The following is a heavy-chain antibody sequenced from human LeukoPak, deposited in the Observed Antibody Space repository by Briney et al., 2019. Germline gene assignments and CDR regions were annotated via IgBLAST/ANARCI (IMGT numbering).Heavy chain of an antibody. D-gene: IGHD3-16*01. CDR2: IYPGDFDT. CDR1: GYSFTSYW. J-gene: IGHJ4*02. V-gene: IGHV5-51*01. Sequence: GESLQISCKGSGYSFTSYWIGWARPMPRKGLEWMGNIYPGDFDTRYSPSVQGQVTISADKSISSAYLQWSSLKATDAAMYYCARLGVRVTFDYWGQGTLVTVSS. CDR3: ARLGVRVTFDY.